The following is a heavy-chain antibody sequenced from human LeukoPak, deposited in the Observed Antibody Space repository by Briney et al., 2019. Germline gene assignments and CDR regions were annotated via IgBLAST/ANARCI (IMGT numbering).Heavy chain of an antibody. CDR2: IYSGGST. V-gene: IGHV3-66*01. D-gene: IGHD2-15*01. CDR1: GFTVSSNY. J-gene: IGHJ6*02. Sequence: GGSLRLSCAASGFTVSSNYMSWVRQAPGKGLEWVSVIYSGGSTYYADSVKGRFTISRDNSKNTLYLQMSSLRAEDTAVYYCARDCSGGSCYRASYYGMDVWGQGTTVTVSS. CDR3: ARDCSGGSCYRASYYGMDV.